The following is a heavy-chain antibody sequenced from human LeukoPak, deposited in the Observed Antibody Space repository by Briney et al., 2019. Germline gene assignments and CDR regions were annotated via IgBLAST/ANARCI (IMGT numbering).Heavy chain of an antibody. Sequence: PSETLSLTCTVSGGSISSGSYYWGWIRQPPGKGLEWIGSIYYSGSTYYNPSLKSRVTISVDTSKNQFSLKLSSVTAADTAVYYCASFVPDTMIELIDYWGQGTLVTVSS. CDR3: ASFVPDTMIELIDY. J-gene: IGHJ4*02. CDR2: IYYSGST. D-gene: IGHD3-22*01. V-gene: IGHV4-39*01. CDR1: GGSISSGSYY.